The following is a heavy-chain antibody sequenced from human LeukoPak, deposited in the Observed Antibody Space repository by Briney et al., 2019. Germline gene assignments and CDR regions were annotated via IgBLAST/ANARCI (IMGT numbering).Heavy chain of an antibody. D-gene: IGHD1-26*01. Sequence: GGSLRLSCAASGFTFSSYWMHWVRQAPGKGLVWVSRINSDGSSTSYADSVKGRFTTSRDNAKNTLYLQMNSLRAEDTAVYYCARSLLGATYGDGFGYWGQGTLVTVSS. CDR2: INSDGSST. CDR3: ARSLLGATYGDGFGY. J-gene: IGHJ4*02. CDR1: GFTFSSYW. V-gene: IGHV3-74*01.